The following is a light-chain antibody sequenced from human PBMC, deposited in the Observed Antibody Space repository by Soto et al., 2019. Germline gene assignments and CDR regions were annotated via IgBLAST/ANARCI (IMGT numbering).Light chain of an antibody. CDR3: QQYNNWPT. Sequence: EVLMTQYPATLSVSPGDRATLSCRASQSISINLAWYKHKPGQAPRLLIYGASTRATGIPARLSGIGSGTEFTLTISSMKSEDFAVYYCQQYNNWPTFGHGTKVDIK. J-gene: IGKJ1*01. CDR2: GAS. V-gene: IGKV3D-15*01. CDR1: QSISIN.